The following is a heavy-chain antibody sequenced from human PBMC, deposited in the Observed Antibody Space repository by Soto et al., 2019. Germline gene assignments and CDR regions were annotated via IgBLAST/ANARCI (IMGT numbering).Heavy chain of an antibody. Sequence: QVQLVESGGGVVQPGRSLRLSCAASGFTFSSYAMHWVRQAPGKGLEWVAVISYDGSNKYYADSVKGRFTISRDNSKNTQYLQMNSMRAEDTAVYYCARVHYYYYGMDVWGQGTTVTVSS. CDR3: ARVHYYYYGMDV. CDR2: ISYDGSNK. V-gene: IGHV3-30-3*01. CDR1: GFTFSSYA. J-gene: IGHJ6*02.